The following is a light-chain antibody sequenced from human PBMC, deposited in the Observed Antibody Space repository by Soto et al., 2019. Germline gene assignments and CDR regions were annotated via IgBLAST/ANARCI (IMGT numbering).Light chain of an antibody. Sequence: DIQMTQSPSSLSASVGDRVTITCRASQDISTYLAWYQQKPGKVPKVLIYAASTLQSGVPSRFSGSGSGTDFTLTISSLQPEDVATYYCQKYYSAPLTFGGGTKVEIK. CDR3: QKYYSAPLT. V-gene: IGKV1-27*01. CDR2: AAS. CDR1: QDISTY. J-gene: IGKJ4*01.